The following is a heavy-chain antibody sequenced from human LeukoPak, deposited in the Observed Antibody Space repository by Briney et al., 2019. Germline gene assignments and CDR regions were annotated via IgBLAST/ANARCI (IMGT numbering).Heavy chain of an antibody. CDR1: GFTFDDYA. J-gene: IGHJ4*02. V-gene: IGHV3-23*01. Sequence: GGSLRLSCAASGFTFDDYAMSWVRQAPGKGLEWVSAISGSGGSTYYADSVKGRFTISRDNSKNTLYLQMNSLRAEDTAVYYCAKDRAAAGTFDYWGQGTLVTVSS. CDR2: ISGSGGST. D-gene: IGHD6-13*01. CDR3: AKDRAAAGTFDY.